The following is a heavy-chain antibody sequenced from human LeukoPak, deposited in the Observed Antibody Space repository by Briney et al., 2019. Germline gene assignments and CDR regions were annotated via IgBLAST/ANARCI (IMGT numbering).Heavy chain of an antibody. J-gene: IGHJ4*02. V-gene: IGHV1-18*01. D-gene: IGHD3-22*01. CDR1: GYTFTSYG. CDR3: ARESDYYDSRRRFDY. CDR2: ISAYNGNT. Sequence: ASVKVSCKASGYTFTSYGITWVRQAPGQGLEWMAWISAYNGNTDYAQNLRGRVTMTTDTSTSTAYMELRSLRSDDTAVYYCARESDYYDSRRRFDYWGQGTLVTVSS.